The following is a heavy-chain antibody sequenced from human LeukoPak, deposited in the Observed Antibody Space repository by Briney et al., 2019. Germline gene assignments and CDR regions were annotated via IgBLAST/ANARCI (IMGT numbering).Heavy chain of an antibody. CDR3: ARDRSSGYYDY. J-gene: IGHJ4*02. D-gene: IGHD3-22*01. CDR2: RSYDGRT. V-gene: IGHV4-59*02. Sequence: SETLSLPCTVSGDFVSSKYWSWIRQPPGKGLEYIGYRSYDGRTDYNPSLQSRASISLDTSKNQFSLKLTSVTAADSGIYYCARDRSSGYYDYWGQGILVTVST. CDR1: GDFVSSKY.